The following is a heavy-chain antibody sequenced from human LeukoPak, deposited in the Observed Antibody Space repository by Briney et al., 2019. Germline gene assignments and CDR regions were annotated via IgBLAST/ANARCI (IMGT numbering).Heavy chain of an antibody. D-gene: IGHD6-13*01. CDR2: IYHSGST. V-gene: IGHV4-30-2*01. CDR1: GGSISSGGYY. J-gene: IGHJ4*02. CDR3: ASLGSSSWYDY. Sequence: SETLSLTCTVSGGSISSGGYYWSWIRQPPGKGLEWIGYIYHSGSTYYNPSLKSRVTISVDRSKNQFSLKLSSVTAADTAVYYCASLGSSSWYDYWGQGTLVTVSS.